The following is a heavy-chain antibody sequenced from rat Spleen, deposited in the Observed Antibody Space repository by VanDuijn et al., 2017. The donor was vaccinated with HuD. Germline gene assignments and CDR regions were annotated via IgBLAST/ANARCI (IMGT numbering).Heavy chain of an antibody. V-gene: IGHV5-29*01. J-gene: IGHJ1*01. CDR3: ARRYYSSHYWYFDF. Sequence: EVQLVESGGGLVQPGRSLKLSCAASGFTFSNYGMAWVRQAPTKGLEWVASISYDGSSTYYRDSVKGRFTISRDNAKNTQYLQMDSLRSEDTATYYCARRYYSSHYWYFDFWGPGTMVTVSS. D-gene: IGHD1-2*01. CDR1: GFTFSNYG. CDR2: ISYDGSST.